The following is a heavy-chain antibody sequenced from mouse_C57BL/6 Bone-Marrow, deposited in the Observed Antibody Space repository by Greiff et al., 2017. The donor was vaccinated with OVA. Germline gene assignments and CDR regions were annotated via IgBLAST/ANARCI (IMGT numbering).Heavy chain of an antibody. V-gene: IGHV1-52*01. CDR2: IDPSDSET. D-gene: IGHD2-4*01. CDR1: GYTLTSYW. CDR3: TRSMDYGAPSCAMDY. Sequence: QVQLQQPGAELVRPGSSVKLSCKASGYTLTSYWMHWVKQRPIQGLEWIGNIDPSDSETRHNQKFKDNATLNVDKSYSTAYMQLSSLTSEDSAVYCCTRSMDYGAPSCAMDYWGQGTSVTVSS. J-gene: IGHJ4*01.